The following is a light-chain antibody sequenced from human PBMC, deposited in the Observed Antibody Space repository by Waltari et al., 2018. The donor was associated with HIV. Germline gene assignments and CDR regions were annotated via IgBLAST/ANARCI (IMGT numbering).Light chain of an antibody. Sequence: SYELTQPSSVSVSPGQTARITCSGDDLAKSYARWFQQKPGQAPVLVIFKDNERPSGIPERLSGASSGTTVTFTIGGAQVEDEADYYCYSAADNMGVVGGGTKLTVL. V-gene: IGLV3-27*01. J-gene: IGLJ3*02. CDR3: YSAADNMGV. CDR2: KDN. CDR1: DLAKSY.